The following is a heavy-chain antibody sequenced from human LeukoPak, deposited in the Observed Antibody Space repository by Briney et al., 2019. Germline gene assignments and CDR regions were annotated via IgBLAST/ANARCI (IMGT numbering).Heavy chain of an antibody. CDR3: AREILYYMDV. D-gene: IGHD2/OR15-2a*01. CDR2: IYYSGST. CDR1: GGSISSSSYY. Sequence: SETLSLTCTVSGGSISSSSYYWGWIRQPPGKGLEWIGSIYYSGSTYYNSSLKSRVTISVDTSKNQFSLKLSSVTAADTAVYYCAREILYYMDVWGKGTTVTVSS. J-gene: IGHJ6*03. V-gene: IGHV4-39*07.